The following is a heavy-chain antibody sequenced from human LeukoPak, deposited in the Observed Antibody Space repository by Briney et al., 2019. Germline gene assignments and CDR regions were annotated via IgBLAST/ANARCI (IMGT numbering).Heavy chain of an antibody. CDR3: ARFRYSSSSRGYWFFDL. D-gene: IGHD6-6*01. Sequence: GGSLRLSCAASGFTVSSNYMSWVRQAPGKGLECVSVIYSGGGTYYANSVKGRFTISRDNSKNTLYLQMNSLRAEDTAVYYCARFRYSSSSRGYWFFDLWGRGTLVTVSS. J-gene: IGHJ2*01. CDR2: IYSGGGT. CDR1: GFTVSSNY. V-gene: IGHV3-66*01.